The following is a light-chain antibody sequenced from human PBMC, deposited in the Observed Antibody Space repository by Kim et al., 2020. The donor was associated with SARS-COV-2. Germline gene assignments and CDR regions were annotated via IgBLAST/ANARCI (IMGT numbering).Light chain of an antibody. CDR2: AAS. CDR1: QSISSY. Sequence: DIQMTQSPSSLSASVGDRVTITCRASQSISSYLNWYQQKPGKAPKLLIYAASSLQSGVPSRFSGSGSGTDFTLTISSLQPEDFASYCSQQSYSTPRLTFGGGTKVDSK. V-gene: IGKV1-39*01. CDR3: QQSYSTPRLT. J-gene: IGKJ4*01.